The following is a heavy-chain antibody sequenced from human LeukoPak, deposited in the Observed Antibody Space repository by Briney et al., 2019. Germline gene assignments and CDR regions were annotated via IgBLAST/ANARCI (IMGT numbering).Heavy chain of an antibody. CDR1: GFTFSTFW. V-gene: IGHV3-7*01. CDR2: INQGGSEK. J-gene: IGHJ6*03. Sequence: GGSLRLSCTASGFTFSTFWMSWVRQAPGKGLEWVAHINQGGSEKYSVDSVKGRFTISRDNAKNSLYLQMNSLRAEDTAVYYCAREEGTVNHYYYYYYMDVWGKGTTVTVSS. CDR3: AREEGTVNHYYYYYYMDV. D-gene: IGHD1-14*01.